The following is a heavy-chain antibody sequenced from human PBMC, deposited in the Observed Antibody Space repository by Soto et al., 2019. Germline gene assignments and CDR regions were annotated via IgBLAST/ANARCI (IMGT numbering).Heavy chain of an antibody. J-gene: IGHJ3*02. Sequence: PGESLKISCKGSGYTFTDYWIGWVRQLPGKGLEWMGIIYPGDSDTRYSPSFQGHVTITVDKSISTAYLQWSSLKASDTAMYYCARGYYYDSSGYVPDAFDIWGQGTMVTVSS. V-gene: IGHV5-51*01. CDR2: IYPGDSDT. CDR3: ARGYYYDSSGYVPDAFDI. CDR1: GYTFTDYW. D-gene: IGHD3-22*01.